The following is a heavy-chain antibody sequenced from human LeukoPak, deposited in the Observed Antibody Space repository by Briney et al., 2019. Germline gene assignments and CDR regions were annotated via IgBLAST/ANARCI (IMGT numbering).Heavy chain of an antibody. J-gene: IGHJ4*02. CDR1: GFTFGSYW. CDR2: IKKDGSAK. CDR3: ARETDTSMVTRFDY. D-gene: IGHD5-18*01. Sequence: GGSLRLSCAASGFTFGSYWKSWVRQAPGKGLEWVANIKKDGSAKYYVDSVKGRFTISRDNAKNSLYLQMNSLRAEDTAVYYCARETDTSMVTRFDYWGQGTLVTVSS. V-gene: IGHV3-7*01.